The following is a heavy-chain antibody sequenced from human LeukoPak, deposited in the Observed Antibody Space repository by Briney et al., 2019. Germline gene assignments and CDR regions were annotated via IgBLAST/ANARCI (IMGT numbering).Heavy chain of an antibody. CDR2: IWSDGSNK. CDR3: ANYGWEY. V-gene: IGHV3-33*06. D-gene: IGHD1-26*01. CDR1: GFTFSSYG. J-gene: IGHJ4*02. Sequence: PGGSLRLSCAASGFTFSSYGMHWVRQAPGKGLEWVAGIWSDGSNKYYADSVKGRFTISRDNSKNTLYLQMNSLRAEDTAVYYCANYGWEYWGQGTLVTVSS.